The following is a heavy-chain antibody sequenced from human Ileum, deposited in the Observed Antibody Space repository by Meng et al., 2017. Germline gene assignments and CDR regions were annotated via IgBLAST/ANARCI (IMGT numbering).Heavy chain of an antibody. CDR2: INLKSGGT. V-gene: IGHV1-2*06. J-gene: IGHJ6*02. Sequence: ASVKVSCKASGDTFSGQYLHWVRQAPGQGREWMGRINLKSGGTDYAQQFQGRVTMTTDTSMNTGYMEMSRLRSDDTAVYYCADGTYSIYGMDVWGQGTTVTVSS. D-gene: IGHD4-11*01. CDR1: GDTFSGQY. CDR3: ADGTYSIYGMDV.